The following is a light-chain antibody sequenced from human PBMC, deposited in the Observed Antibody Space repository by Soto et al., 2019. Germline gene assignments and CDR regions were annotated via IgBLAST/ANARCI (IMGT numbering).Light chain of an antibody. CDR2: DVS. CDR1: SSDVGGYNY. V-gene: IGLV2-14*01. Sequence: QSALTQPASVSGSPGQSITISCTGTSSDVGGYNYVSWYQQHPGKAPKLMIYDVSNRPSGVSNRFSGSKSGNTASLTISGLAAEDKADYYCSSYTSSSTYVFGTGTKVTVL. CDR3: SSYTSSSTYV. J-gene: IGLJ1*01.